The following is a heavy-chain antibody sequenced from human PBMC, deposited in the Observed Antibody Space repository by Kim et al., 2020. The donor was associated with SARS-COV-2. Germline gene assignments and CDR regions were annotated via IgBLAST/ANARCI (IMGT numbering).Heavy chain of an antibody. J-gene: IGHJ5*02. CDR1: GGSIGTSY. Sequence: SETLSLTCTVSGGSIGTSYCSWMRQPPGKGLEWIGYINYSGNTNYKSSLRGRVTISLDTSKNQFSLKLTYVTTADTAIYYCARGQSTLIPWGQGDLVTVSS. CDR3: ARGQSTLIP. CDR2: INYSGNT. V-gene: IGHV4-59*12.